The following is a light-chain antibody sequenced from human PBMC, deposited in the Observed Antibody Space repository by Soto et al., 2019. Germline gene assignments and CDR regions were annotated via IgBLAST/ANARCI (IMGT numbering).Light chain of an antibody. CDR3: TSYTSSSIL. J-gene: IGLJ2*01. V-gene: IGLV2-14*01. CDR2: DVT. CDR1: SSDIGGYNY. Sequence: QSVLTQPASVSGSPGQSITISCTETSSDIGGYNYVSWYQQHPGKAPKLMIYDVTNRPSGVSNRFSGSKSGNTASLTISGLQAEDEADYYCTSYTSSSILFGGGTKVTVL.